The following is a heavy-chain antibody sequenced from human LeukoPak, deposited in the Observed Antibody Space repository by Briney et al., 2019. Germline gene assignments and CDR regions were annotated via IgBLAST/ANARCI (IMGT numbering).Heavy chain of an antibody. D-gene: IGHD6-19*01. CDR2: IYYSGST. V-gene: IGHV4-39*01. CDR1: GGSISSSSYY. CDR3: ARQLAVAEAEYFQH. Sequence: MASETLSPTCTVSGGSISSSSYYWGWIRQPPGKRLEWIGSIYYSGSTYYNPSLKSRVTISVDTSKNQFSLKLSSVTAADTAVYYCARQLAVAEAEYFQHWGQGTLVTVSS. J-gene: IGHJ1*01.